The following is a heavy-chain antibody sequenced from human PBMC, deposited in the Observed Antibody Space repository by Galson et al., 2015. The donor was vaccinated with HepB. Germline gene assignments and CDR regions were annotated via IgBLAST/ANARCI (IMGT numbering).Heavy chain of an antibody. CDR2: IYSDGIT. D-gene: IGHD6-19*01. V-gene: IGHV3-53*01. CDR3: ATKINGWYTY. J-gene: IGHJ4*02. CDR1: GFTVSNNY. Sequence: SLRLSCAASGFTVSNNYMSWVRQAPGKGLEWVSVIYSDGITNYSDSVKGRFTISRDNSKNTLFLQMNSLRVEDTAVYYCATKINGWYTYWGQGTLVTVSS.